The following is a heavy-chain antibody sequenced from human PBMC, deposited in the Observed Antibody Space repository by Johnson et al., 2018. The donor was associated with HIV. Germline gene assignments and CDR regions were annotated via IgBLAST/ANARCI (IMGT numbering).Heavy chain of an antibody. CDR2: ISGSGGST. Sequence: VQLVESGGGLVQPGGSLRLSCAASGFTFSSYAMSWVRQAPGKGLEWVSAISGSGGSTYYADSVKGRFTVSRDNSKNTLYLQMNSLRAEDTAVYYCARLYCSSTSCYEGGGDAFDIWGQGTMVTVSS. J-gene: IGHJ3*02. CDR1: GFTFSSYA. D-gene: IGHD2-2*01. V-gene: IGHV3-23*04. CDR3: ARLYCSSTSCYEGGGDAFDI.